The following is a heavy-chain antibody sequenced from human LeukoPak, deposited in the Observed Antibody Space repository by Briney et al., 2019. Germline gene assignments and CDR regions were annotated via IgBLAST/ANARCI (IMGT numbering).Heavy chain of an antibody. CDR2: VNRDGSET. J-gene: IGHJ6*02. Sequence: GGSLRLSCAASGFALSSHWMTWVRQVPGRGPEWVANVNRDGSETYYLDSVKGRFTISKDNVKNSLYLQMNSLRAEDTALYHCARNNGMDVWGQGTTVIVSS. CDR3: ARNNGMDV. V-gene: IGHV3-7*03. CDR1: GFALSSHW.